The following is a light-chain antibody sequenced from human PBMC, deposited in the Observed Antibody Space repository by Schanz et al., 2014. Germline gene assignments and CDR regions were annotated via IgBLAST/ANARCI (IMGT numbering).Light chain of an antibody. Sequence: ENVLTQSPGTLSLSPGERAALSCRASQNVDSVYLAWYQQKPGQAPRLLIYGASSRATGTPDRFSGSASGTDFTLTINSVEPEDFAVYYCQQYGSSQAWPFGQGTKVEIK. V-gene: IGKV3-20*01. J-gene: IGKJ1*01. CDR3: QQYGSSQAWP. CDR1: QNVDSVY. CDR2: GAS.